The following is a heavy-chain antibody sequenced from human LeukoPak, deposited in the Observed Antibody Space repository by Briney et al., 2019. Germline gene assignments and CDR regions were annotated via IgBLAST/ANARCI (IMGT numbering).Heavy chain of an antibody. V-gene: IGHV4-59*01. J-gene: IGHJ6*03. CDR3: ARGGYSYAYGSYYYYYMDV. D-gene: IGHD5-18*01. Sequence: SSETLSLTCTVSGGSISRYYWSWIRQPPGKGLEWFGYISDSGTTNYNPSLKSRVTISVDTSKNQFSLKLSSVTAADTAVYYCARGGYSYAYGSYYYYYMDVWGKGTTVTVSS. CDR1: GGSISRYY. CDR2: ISDSGTT.